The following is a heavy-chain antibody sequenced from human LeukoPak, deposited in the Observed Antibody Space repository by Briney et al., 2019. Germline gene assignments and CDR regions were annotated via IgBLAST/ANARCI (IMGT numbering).Heavy chain of an antibody. D-gene: IGHD1-26*01. CDR2: INPNSGGT. CDR1: GYTFTGYY. V-gene: IGHV1-2*02. Sequence: GASVKVSCKASGYTFTGYYMHWVRQAPGQGLEWMGWINPNSGGTNYAQKFQGRVTMTRDTSISTAYMELSRLRSDDTAVYYCARVGGRKIVGATRVDYWGQGTLVTVSS. CDR3: ARVGGRKIVGATRVDY. J-gene: IGHJ4*02.